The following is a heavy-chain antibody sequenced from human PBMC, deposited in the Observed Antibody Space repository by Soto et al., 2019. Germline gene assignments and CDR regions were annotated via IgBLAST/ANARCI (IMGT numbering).Heavy chain of an antibody. CDR1: GFTFSSYA. Sequence: GGSLRLSCAASGFTFSSYAMSWGRQAPGKGLEWVSAISGSGGRTYYATSVKGRFTISSDNSKNTLYLQMNSLRAEDTAVYYCAKVKQQLLDYWGQGTLVTVSS. CDR2: ISGSGGRT. V-gene: IGHV3-23*01. J-gene: IGHJ4*02. CDR3: AKVKQQLLDY. D-gene: IGHD6-13*01.